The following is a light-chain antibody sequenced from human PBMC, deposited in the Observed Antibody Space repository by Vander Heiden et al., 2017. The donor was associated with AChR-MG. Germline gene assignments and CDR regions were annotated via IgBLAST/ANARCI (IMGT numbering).Light chain of an antibody. CDR2: EVN. CDR3: SSYAGSNNLV. V-gene: IGLV2-8*01. CDR1: SSDVGKYNY. J-gene: IGLJ2*01. Sequence: QSALTQPPSASGSPGQSVTISCTGTSSDVGKYNYVSWYQQHTGKAPKLMIYEVNKRPSGVPDHFSGSKSGNTASLTVSGLQAEDEADYYCSSYAGSNNLVFGGGTKLTVL.